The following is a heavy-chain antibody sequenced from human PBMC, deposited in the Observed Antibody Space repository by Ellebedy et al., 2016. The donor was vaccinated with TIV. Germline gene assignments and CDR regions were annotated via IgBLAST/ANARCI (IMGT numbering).Heavy chain of an antibody. Sequence: ASVKVSXXASGYTFTSYYMHWVRQAPGQGLEWMGIINPSGGSTSYAQKFQVRVTMTTDTSTNTAYMELRSLRSDDTAVYYCARGDQRGEWELLEFDYWGQGTLITVSS. D-gene: IGHD1-26*01. CDR2: INPSGGST. CDR1: GYTFTSYY. V-gene: IGHV1-46*01. J-gene: IGHJ4*02. CDR3: ARGDQRGEWELLEFDY.